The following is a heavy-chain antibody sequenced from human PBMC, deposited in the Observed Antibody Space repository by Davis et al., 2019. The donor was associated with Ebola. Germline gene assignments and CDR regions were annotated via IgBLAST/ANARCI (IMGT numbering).Heavy chain of an antibody. J-gene: IGHJ4*02. CDR2: IGSDGGT. CDR1: GISLKSCA. Sequence: PGGSLRLSCVVSGISLKSCAMSWVRQAPGKGLEWVSGIGSDGGTHYAGSVRGRFTISRDDSKNTLFLQMNSLRAEDTAVYYCAKNPLIVVVTYFDYWGQGTLVTVSS. V-gene: IGHV3-23*01. D-gene: IGHD3-22*01. CDR3: AKNPLIVVVTYFDY.